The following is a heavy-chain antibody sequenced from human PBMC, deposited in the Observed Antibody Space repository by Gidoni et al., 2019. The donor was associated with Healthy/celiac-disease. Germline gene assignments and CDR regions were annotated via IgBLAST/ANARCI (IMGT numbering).Heavy chain of an antibody. CDR2: IYPGDSDT. Sequence: EVQLVQSGAEVQKPGESLKISCKGSGYSFTSYWIDWVRQMPGKGLEWMGIIYPGDSDTRYSPSFQGRVTISADKSISTAYLQWSSLKASDTAMYYCARRQAVTTWWSDAFDIWGQGTMVTVSS. CDR3: ARRQAVTTWWSDAFDI. CDR1: GYSFTSYW. D-gene: IGHD4-17*01. V-gene: IGHV5-51*01. J-gene: IGHJ3*02.